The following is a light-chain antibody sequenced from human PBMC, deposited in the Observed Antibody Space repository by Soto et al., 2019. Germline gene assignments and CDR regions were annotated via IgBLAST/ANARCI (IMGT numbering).Light chain of an antibody. Sequence: EIVLTQSPGSLSLSPGERATLSCRASQSVDSSFFAWYQKKPGRAPRLLIYGASKRATGIPDRFSGSGSGTDFTLTISRLEPEDFAVYYCQQYVSSVTFGQGTKVEIK. CDR1: QSVDSSF. J-gene: IGKJ1*01. CDR3: QQYVSSVT. CDR2: GAS. V-gene: IGKV3-20*01.